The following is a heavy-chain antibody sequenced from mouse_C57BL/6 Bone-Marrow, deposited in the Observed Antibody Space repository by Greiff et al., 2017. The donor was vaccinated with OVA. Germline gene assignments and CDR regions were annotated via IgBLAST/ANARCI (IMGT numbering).Heavy chain of an antibody. CDR1: GYTFTSYW. CDR3: ARKKAY. J-gene: IGHJ3*01. CDR2: IYPGSGST. Sequence: QVQLQQPGAELVKPGASVKLSCTASGYTFTSYWITWVKQRPGQGLEWIGDIYPGSGSTNYNEKVKSKAKMTVDTSSSTACMQLSGLTAEDSAVYYCARKKAYWGQGTLVTVSA. V-gene: IGHV1-55*01.